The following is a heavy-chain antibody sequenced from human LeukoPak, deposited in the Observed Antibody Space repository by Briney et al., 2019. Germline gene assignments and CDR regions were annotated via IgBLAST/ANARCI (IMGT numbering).Heavy chain of an antibody. CDR3: ARLGSGYCSGGSCYSDYFDY. CDR2: IKQDGSEK. Sequence: GGSPRLSCAASGFTFSSYWMSWVRQAPGKGLEWVANIKQDGSEKYYVDSVKGRFTISRDNAKNSLYLQMNSLRAEDTAVYYCARLGSGYCSGGSCYSDYFDYWGQGTLVTVSS. J-gene: IGHJ4*02. V-gene: IGHV3-7*03. D-gene: IGHD2-15*01. CDR1: GFTFSSYW.